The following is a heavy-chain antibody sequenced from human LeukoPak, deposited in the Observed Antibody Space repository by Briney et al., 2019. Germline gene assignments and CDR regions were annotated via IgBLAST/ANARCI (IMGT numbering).Heavy chain of an antibody. V-gene: IGHV3-23*01. CDR2: ISGSGSTT. D-gene: IGHD2-21*02. CDR3: AKDRCGSDCPGPETNYFDG. Sequence: PGGSLRLSCAASGFTFSANAMPWVRQAPGKGPEWVSRISGSGSTTDYTDSVKGRFTISRDNSKNTLYLQMNSLRAEDTAVYYCAKDRCGSDCPGPETNYFDGWGQGTLVTVSS. CDR1: GFTFSANA. J-gene: IGHJ4*02.